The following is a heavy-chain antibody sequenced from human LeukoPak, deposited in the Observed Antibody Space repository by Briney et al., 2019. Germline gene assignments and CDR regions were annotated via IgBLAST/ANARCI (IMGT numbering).Heavy chain of an antibody. CDR3: ARRTRGTAMATTFLAPYYYYMDV. CDR1: GFTFSSYW. J-gene: IGHJ6*03. CDR2: IKQDGSEK. D-gene: IGHD5-18*01. Sequence: GGSLRLSCAASGFTFSSYWMSWVRQAPGKGLEWVANIKQDGSEKYYVDSVKGRFTISRDNAKNSLYLQMNSLRAEDTAVYYCARRTRGTAMATTFLAPYYYYMDVWGKGTTVTVSS. V-gene: IGHV3-7*01.